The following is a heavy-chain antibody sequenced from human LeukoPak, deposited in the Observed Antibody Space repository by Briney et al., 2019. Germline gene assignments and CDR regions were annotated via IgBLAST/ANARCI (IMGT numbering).Heavy chain of an antibody. V-gene: IGHV3-48*03. CDR3: ATSQGSWPDYFDY. CDR1: GFTFSSYE. CDR2: ISTSGNSI. D-gene: IGHD6-13*01. J-gene: IGHJ4*02. Sequence: GGSLRLSCAASGFTFSSYEMNWVRQAPGKGLERVSYISTSGNSIYYADSVKGRFTISRDNAKNSLFLQMNSLRAEDTAVYYCATSQGSWPDYFDYWGQGTLVTVSS.